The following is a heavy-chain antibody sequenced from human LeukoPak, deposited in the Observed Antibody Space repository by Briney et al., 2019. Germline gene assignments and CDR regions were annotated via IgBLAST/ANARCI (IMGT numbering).Heavy chain of an antibody. CDR2: ISAGGGST. J-gene: IGHJ4*02. CDR1: GLTFSDYS. D-gene: IGHD6-13*01. Sequence: GGSLRLSCVASGLTFSDYSMTWVRQAPGKGLFWVSGISAGGGSTYYADSVKGRFTISRDNSRNTLYLQMSSLRAEDTAVYYWAKDAAGPEYWGQGTLVTVSS. CDR3: AKDAAGPEY. V-gene: IGHV3-23*01.